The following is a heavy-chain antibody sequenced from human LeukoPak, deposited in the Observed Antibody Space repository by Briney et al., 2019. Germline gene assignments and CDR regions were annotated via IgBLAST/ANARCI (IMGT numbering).Heavy chain of an antibody. CDR1: GGSFSGYY. Sequence: SETLSLTCAVYGGSFSGYYWSWIRQPPGKGLEWIGEINHSGSTNYNPSLKSRVTISVDTSKNQFSLKLSSVTAADTAVYYCARTGTTVLDYWGQGTLVTVSS. CDR3: ARTGTTVLDY. J-gene: IGHJ4*02. CDR2: INHSGST. D-gene: IGHD4-11*01. V-gene: IGHV4-34*01.